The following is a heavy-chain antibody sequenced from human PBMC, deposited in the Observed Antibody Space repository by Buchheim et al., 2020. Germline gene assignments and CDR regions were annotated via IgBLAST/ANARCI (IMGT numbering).Heavy chain of an antibody. CDR1: GFTFSSYE. D-gene: IGHD2-15*01. J-gene: IGHJ6*02. V-gene: IGHV3-48*03. Sequence: EVQLVESGGGLVQPGGSLRLSCAASGFTFSSYEMNWVRQAPGKGLEWVSYISSSGSTIYYADSVKGRFTISSDNAKNSLYLQMNSLRAEDTAVYYCARDLVVVVAATKGYYYGMDVWGQGTT. CDR3: ARDLVVVVAATKGYYYGMDV. CDR2: ISSSGSTI.